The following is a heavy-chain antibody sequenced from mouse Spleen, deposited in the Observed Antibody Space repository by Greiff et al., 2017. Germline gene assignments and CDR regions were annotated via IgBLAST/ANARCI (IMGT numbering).Heavy chain of an antibody. D-gene: IGHD1-1*01. CDR3: ARTTVRGFDY. CDR1: GYSITSGYY. CDR2: ISYDGSN. Sequence: ESGPGLVKPSQSLSLTCSVTGYSITSGYYWNWIRQFPGNKLEWMGYISYDGSNNYNPSLKNRISITRDTSKNQFFLKLNSVTTEDTATYYCARTTVRGFDYWGQGTTLTVSS. J-gene: IGHJ2*01. V-gene: IGHV3-6*01.